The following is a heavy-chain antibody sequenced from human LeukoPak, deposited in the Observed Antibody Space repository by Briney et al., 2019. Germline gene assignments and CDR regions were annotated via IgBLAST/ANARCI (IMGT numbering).Heavy chain of an antibody. CDR1: GFTFSNAW. Sequence: PGGSLRLSCAASGFTFSNAWMSWVRQAPGKGLEWVGRIKSKTDGGTTDYAAPVKGRFTISRDDSKNTLYLQMNSLKTEDTAVYYCTTDQSGYYGSGSYSEIDYWGQGTLVTVSS. CDR2: IKSKTDGGTT. V-gene: IGHV3-15*01. J-gene: IGHJ4*02. CDR3: TTDQSGYYGSGSYSEIDY. D-gene: IGHD3-10*01.